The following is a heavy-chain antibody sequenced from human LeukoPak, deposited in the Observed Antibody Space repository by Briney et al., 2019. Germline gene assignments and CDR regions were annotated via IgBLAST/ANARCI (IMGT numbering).Heavy chain of an antibody. CDR2: IWYDGRNN. CDR3: ARDGPRVDGYYGLDV. Sequence: GGSLRLSCAVSGFTFSNYGMHWVRQAPGKGLEWVAVIWYDGRNNYYADSVKDRFTISRDNSKNTLYLQMNSLRAEDTAVYYCARDGPRVDGYYGLDVWGQGTTVTVSS. V-gene: IGHV3-33*01. CDR1: GFTFSNYG. J-gene: IGHJ6*02.